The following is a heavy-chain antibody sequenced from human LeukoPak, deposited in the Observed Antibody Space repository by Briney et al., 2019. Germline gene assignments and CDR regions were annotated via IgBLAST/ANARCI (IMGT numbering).Heavy chain of an antibody. D-gene: IGHD5-12*01. CDR2: FDPEDGET. CDR3: ATTGPVTVATTGWFDP. Sequence: ASVKVSCKVFGYTLTEISIHWVRQAPGKGLEWMGGFDPEDGETIYAEKFQARVTLTEDTSRDTAYMELSSLRSEDTAVYYCATTGPVTVATTGWFDPWGQGTVVTVSS. J-gene: IGHJ5*02. CDR1: GYTLTEIS. V-gene: IGHV1-24*01.